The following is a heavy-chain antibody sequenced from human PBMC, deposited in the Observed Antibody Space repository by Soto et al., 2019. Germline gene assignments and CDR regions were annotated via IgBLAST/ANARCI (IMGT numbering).Heavy chain of an antibody. Sequence: AETLSLTWTVSGGSTSSGSYYWGWVRQQPGKGLEWIGSIYYSGSTYYNPSLKSRVTIPVDTSKNQFSLRLSSVTAADTAVYYCARQVFCCGGYGLAWFSPRAQRTLVPVSS. V-gene: IGHV4-39*01. J-gene: IGHJ5*02. CDR3: ARQVFCCGGYGLAWFSP. CDR1: GGSTSSGSYY. CDR2: IYYSGST. D-gene: IGHD6-19*01.